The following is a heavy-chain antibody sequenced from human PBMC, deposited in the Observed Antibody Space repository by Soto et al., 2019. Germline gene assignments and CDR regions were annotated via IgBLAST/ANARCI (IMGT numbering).Heavy chain of an antibody. CDR1: GFTFSNAW. V-gene: IGHV3-30-3*01. CDR2: ISYDGSNK. J-gene: IGHJ4*02. Sequence: GGSLRLSCAASGFTFSNAWMNWVRQAPGKGLEWVAVISYDGSNKYYADSVKGRFTISRDNSKNTLYLQMNSLRAEDTAVYYCARDKRDLRFLEWSYYYDYWGQGSLVTVSS. CDR3: ARDKRDLRFLEWSYYYDY. D-gene: IGHD3-3*01.